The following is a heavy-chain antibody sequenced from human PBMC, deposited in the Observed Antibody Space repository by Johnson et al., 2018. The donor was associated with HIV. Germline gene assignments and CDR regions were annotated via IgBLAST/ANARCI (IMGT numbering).Heavy chain of an antibody. V-gene: IGHV3-9*01. CDR3: AREGPSERAGFDI. CDR1: GFTFDHYA. CDR2: IGWDGFTI. J-gene: IGHJ3*02. Sequence: LVESGGGLVQPGRSLRLSCAASGFTFDHYAMHWVRQGPGKGLEWVAGIGWDGFTIGYVDSVKGRFTISRDDATNSLYLQMHSLRTEDTALYYCAREGPSERAGFDIWGQGTMVTVSS.